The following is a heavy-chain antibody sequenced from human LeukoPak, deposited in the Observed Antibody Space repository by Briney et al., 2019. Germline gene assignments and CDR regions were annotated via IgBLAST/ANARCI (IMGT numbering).Heavy chain of an antibody. Sequence: GRSLRLSCAASGFTFSSYGMHWVRQAPGKGLEWVAVILSDGSQVKYADSVKGRFTISRDNAKNTLFLQMNSLRAEDTAVYYCARDDPRGDNALDIWGQGTMVTVSS. CDR2: ILSDGSQV. V-gene: IGHV3-33*01. CDR1: GFTFSSYG. D-gene: IGHD3-16*01. J-gene: IGHJ3*02. CDR3: ARDDPRGDNALDI.